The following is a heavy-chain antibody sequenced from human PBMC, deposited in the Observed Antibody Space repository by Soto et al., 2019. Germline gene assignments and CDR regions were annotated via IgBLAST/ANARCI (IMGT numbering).Heavy chain of an antibody. Sequence: GGSLRLSCAASGFTFSDYYMSWIRQAPGKGLEWVSYISSSGSTIYYADSVKGRFTISRDNAKNSLYLQMNSLRAEDTAVYYCAKGFDPAVYYGMDVWGQGTTVTVSS. V-gene: IGHV3-11*01. CDR2: ISSSGSTI. CDR3: AKGFDPAVYYGMDV. J-gene: IGHJ6*02. CDR1: GFTFSDYY. D-gene: IGHD3-10*01.